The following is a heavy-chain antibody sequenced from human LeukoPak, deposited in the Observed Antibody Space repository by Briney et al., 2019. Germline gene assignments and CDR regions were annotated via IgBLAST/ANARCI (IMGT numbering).Heavy chain of an antibody. V-gene: IGHV3-33*05. D-gene: IGHD5/OR15-5a*01. J-gene: IGHJ4*02. CDR2: ISYDGSNK. Sequence: PGGSLRLSCAASGFTFSSYGMHWVRQAPGKGLEWVAIISYDGSNKYYADSVKGRFTISRDNAENSLYLQMNSLRVEDTAIYYCARDRRVSDGGAFDYWGQGTLVTVSS. CDR1: GFTFSSYG. CDR3: ARDRRVSDGGAFDY.